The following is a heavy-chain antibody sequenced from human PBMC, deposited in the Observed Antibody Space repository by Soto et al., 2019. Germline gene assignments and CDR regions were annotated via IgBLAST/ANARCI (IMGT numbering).Heavy chain of an antibody. J-gene: IGHJ4*02. D-gene: IGHD2-2*01. CDR3: ASGTFNTRSFDF. V-gene: IGHV4-31*03. CDR2: IYYTGAA. CDR1: GGSVATGGTY. Sequence: PSETLSLTCSVSGGSVATGGTYWSWARLLPGKGLQWVGYIYYTGAAYYNPALQSRVTISLDTSENQFSLKLTSVTAADTAVYYCASGTFNTRSFDFWGQGRQVTVSS.